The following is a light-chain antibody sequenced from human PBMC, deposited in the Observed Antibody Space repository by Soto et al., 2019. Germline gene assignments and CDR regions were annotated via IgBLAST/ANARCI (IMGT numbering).Light chain of an antibody. V-gene: IGLV1-44*01. CDR1: NSNIGSNT. J-gene: IGLJ1*01. Sequence: QSVLTQPPSASGTPGQRVTVSCSGRNSNIGSNTVTWYQQLPGTAPKLLNYSNNHRPSGVPDRFSGSKSGTSASLAISGLQSEDEADYYCATWDDSLHGHVFGTGTKLTVL. CDR2: SNN. CDR3: ATWDDSLHGHV.